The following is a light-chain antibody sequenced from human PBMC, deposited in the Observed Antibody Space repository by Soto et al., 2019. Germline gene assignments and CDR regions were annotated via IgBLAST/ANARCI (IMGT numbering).Light chain of an antibody. V-gene: IGKV3-20*01. Sequence: EIVLTQSPGTLSLSPGERAALSCRASQSVTRTYLAWYQQRPGQAPRLLIYGASSRATGIPDRFSGSGSGTDFSLTSSRLEPEDFAVYYCQQYGSSPLTFGQGTKVEIK. J-gene: IGKJ1*01. CDR2: GAS. CDR1: QSVTRTY. CDR3: QQYGSSPLT.